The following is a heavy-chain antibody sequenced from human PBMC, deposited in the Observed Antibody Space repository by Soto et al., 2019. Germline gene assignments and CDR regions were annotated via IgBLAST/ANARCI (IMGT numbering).Heavy chain of an antibody. Sequence: GASLRLSCAASGFTFSSFHMNWVRQAPGWGLEWVAYITSSSDTIYYSDSVKGRFTISRDNGKNSLFLQMNSLRDEDTAVYYCARGVVVIPPGYYYAMDVWGQGTTVTVSS. D-gene: IGHD3-22*01. CDR3: ARGVVVIPPGYYYAMDV. CDR2: ITSSSDTI. J-gene: IGHJ6*02. CDR1: GFTFSSFH. V-gene: IGHV3-48*02.